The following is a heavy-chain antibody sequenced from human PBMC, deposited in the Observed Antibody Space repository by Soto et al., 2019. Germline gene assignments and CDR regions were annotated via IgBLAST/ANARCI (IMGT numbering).Heavy chain of an antibody. D-gene: IGHD6-19*01. CDR3: ARGLITGSHYSGGWYYFDS. Sequence: SETLSLTCAVHGGSFSGYIWTWIRQPPGKGLQWIGQINHSGSTYYNPSLRSRVSISVYTSNDQFSLELTSVTAADTAVYYCARGLITGSHYSGGWYYFDSWGQGTQVTVSS. V-gene: IGHV4-34*01. J-gene: IGHJ4*02. CDR2: INHSGST. CDR1: GGSFSGYI.